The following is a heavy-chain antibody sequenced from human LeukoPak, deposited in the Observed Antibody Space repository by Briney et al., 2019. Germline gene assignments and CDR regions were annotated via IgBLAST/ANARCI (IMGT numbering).Heavy chain of an antibody. Sequence: PGGSLRLSCAASGFTFSDYGMHWVRQAPGKGLEWVAVIWYDGTNKYYTDSVKGRFTISRDNSKNTLYLQMSSLRAEDTAVYYCARDQDYGDAGYFDLWGRGTLVTVSS. CDR2: IWYDGTNK. CDR1: GFTFSDYG. D-gene: IGHD4-17*01. V-gene: IGHV3-33*01. CDR3: ARDQDYGDAGYFDL. J-gene: IGHJ2*01.